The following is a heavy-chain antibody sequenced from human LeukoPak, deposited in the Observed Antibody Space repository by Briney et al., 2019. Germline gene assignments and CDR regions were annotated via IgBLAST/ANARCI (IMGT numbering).Heavy chain of an antibody. CDR1: GFTFSSYA. Sequence: GGSLRLSCAASGFTFSSYAMSWVRQPPGKGLEWVAVISYDGSNKYYADSVKGRFTISRDNSKNTVYLQMNSLRDEDTAVYYCATITMIVVVDAFDIWGQGKMVTVSS. CDR3: ATITMIVVVDAFDI. V-gene: IGHV3-30*03. CDR2: ISYDGSNK. D-gene: IGHD3-22*01. J-gene: IGHJ3*02.